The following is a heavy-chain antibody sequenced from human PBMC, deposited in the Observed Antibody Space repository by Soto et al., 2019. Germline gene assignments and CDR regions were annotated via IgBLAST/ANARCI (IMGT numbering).Heavy chain of an antibody. CDR3: ATALTILIMPAGRNGVGRYFQY. V-gene: IGHV3-48*01. CDR1: GFTFSSYS. Sequence: PGGSLRLSCAAPGFTFSSYSMNWVRQAPGKGLEWVSYISSSSSTIYYADSVKGRFTISRDNAKNSLYLQMNSRRAEYIAVYYCATALTILIMPAGRNGVGRYFQYWGQGTLVTVSS. D-gene: IGHD4-17*01. CDR2: ISSSSSTI. J-gene: IGHJ1*01.